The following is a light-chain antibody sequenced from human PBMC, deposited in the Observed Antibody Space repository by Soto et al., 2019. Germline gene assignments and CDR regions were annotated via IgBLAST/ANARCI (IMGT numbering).Light chain of an antibody. Sequence: ESVLTQSKATLSFSPGERATLSCRASQSVSSFLAWYQQKPGQAPRLLIYDASNRATGIPARFSGSGSGTDFTLTISSLEPEDFAVYFCQQRGIWLTFGGGTKVDIK. V-gene: IGKV3-11*01. CDR3: QQRGIWLT. CDR1: QSVSSF. J-gene: IGKJ4*01. CDR2: DAS.